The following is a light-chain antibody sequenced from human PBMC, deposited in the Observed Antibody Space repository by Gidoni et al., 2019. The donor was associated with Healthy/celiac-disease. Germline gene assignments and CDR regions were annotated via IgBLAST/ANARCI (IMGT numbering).Light chain of an antibody. V-gene: IGKV1-39*01. CDR3: QQSYSTPPT. CDR2: AAS. CDR1: QSISSY. J-gene: IGKJ1*01. Sequence: DIQMTQSPSSLSASVGDRVTITCRASQSISSYLNWYQQKPGKAPKRLIYAASSLQSGVPSRFSGSGSGTDFTLTISSLQPEDFATYYCQQSYSTPPTFGQGTKVEI.